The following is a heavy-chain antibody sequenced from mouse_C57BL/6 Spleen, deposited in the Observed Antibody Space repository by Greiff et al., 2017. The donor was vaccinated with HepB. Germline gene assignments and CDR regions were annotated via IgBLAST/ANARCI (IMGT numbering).Heavy chain of an antibody. CDR2: ISNGGGST. CDR3: AREGNGNSLFAY. CDR1: GFTFSDYY. Sequence: EVKLMESGGGLVQPGGSLKLSCAASGFTFSDYYMYWVRQTPEKRLEWVAYISNGGGSTYYPDTVKGRFTISRDNAKNTLYLQMSRLKSEDTAMYYCAREGNGNSLFAYWGQGTLVTVSA. J-gene: IGHJ3*01. D-gene: IGHD2-1*01. V-gene: IGHV5-12*01.